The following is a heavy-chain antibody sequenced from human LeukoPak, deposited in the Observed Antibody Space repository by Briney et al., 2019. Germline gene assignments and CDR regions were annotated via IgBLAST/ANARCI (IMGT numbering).Heavy chain of an antibody. V-gene: IGHV4-59*01. CDR3: AGPGETGTTSDY. CDR2: IYYSGST. Sequence: SETLSLTCAVYGGSFSGYYWSWIRQPPGKGLEWIGYIYYSGSTNYNPSLKGRVTISVDTSKNQFSLKLSSVTAADTAVYYCAGPGETGTTSDYWGQGTLVTVSS. J-gene: IGHJ4*02. D-gene: IGHD1-1*01. CDR1: GGSFSGYY.